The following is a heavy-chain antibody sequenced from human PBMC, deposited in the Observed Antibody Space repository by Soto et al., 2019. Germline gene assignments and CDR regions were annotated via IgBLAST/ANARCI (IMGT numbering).Heavy chain of an antibody. Sequence: GGSLRLSCAASGFTVSSNYMSWVRQAPGKGLEWVSVIYSGGSTYYADSVKGRFTISRDNSKNTLYLQMNSLRAEDTAVYYCARAQKDIVVVPAAMSLYFDYWGQGTLVTVSS. CDR3: ARAQKDIVVVPAAMSLYFDY. V-gene: IGHV3-66*01. D-gene: IGHD2-2*01. CDR2: IYSGGST. CDR1: GFTVSSNY. J-gene: IGHJ4*02.